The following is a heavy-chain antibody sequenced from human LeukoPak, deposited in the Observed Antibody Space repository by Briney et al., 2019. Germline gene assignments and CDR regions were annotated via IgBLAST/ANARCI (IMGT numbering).Heavy chain of an antibody. Sequence: AASVKVSCKASGGTFSSYAISWVRQAPGQGLEWMGRIIPMFGTANYAQKFQGRVTITTDESTSTAYMELSSLRSEDTAVYYCAVIAVAGKSDPWGQGTLVTVSS. CDR2: IIPMFGTA. V-gene: IGHV1-69*05. CDR3: AVIAVAGKSDP. CDR1: GGTFSSYA. D-gene: IGHD6-19*01. J-gene: IGHJ5*02.